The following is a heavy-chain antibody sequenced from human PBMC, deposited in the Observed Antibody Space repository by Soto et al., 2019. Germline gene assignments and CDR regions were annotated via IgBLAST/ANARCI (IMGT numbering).Heavy chain of an antibody. CDR3: ARYSRESVAGYTLDN. J-gene: IGHJ4*02. D-gene: IGHD6-13*01. Sequence: QVQLQESGPGLVKASETLSLTCTVSGGSISSNYWTWIRQPPGKGLEWIGYVYNSGSTNYNPSLKSRVTISGDTFNGQFSRKVKSMTAADKAVYYCARYSRESVAGYTLDNRGQGILVTVAS. CDR1: GGSISSNY. V-gene: IGHV4-4*08. CDR2: VYNSGST.